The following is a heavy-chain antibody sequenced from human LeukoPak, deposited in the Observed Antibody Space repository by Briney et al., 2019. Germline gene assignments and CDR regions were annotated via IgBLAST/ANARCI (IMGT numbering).Heavy chain of an antibody. CDR1: GLNFRVYN. CDR2: ISSDSSDI. CDR3: AKGNILDS. V-gene: IGHV3-48*01. D-gene: IGHD2/OR15-2a*01. Sequence: GGSLRLSCAASGLNFRVYNMNWVRQAPGKGLEWIAYISSDSSDIFYADSVKGRFTISRDNAKNSLYLQMKSLRADDTAIYYCAKGNILDSWGQGILVTVSS. J-gene: IGHJ4*02.